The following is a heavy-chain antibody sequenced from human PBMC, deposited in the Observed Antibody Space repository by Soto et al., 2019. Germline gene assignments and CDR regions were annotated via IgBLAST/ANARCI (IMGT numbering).Heavy chain of an antibody. CDR2: TYYRSKWYN. D-gene: IGHD3-10*01. CDR3: ARDWRWFGESYYYGMDV. CDR1: GDSVSSNSAA. J-gene: IGHJ6*02. Sequence: SQTLSLTCAISGDSVSSNSAAWNWIRQSPSRGLEWLGRTYYRSKWYNDYAVSVKSRITINPDTSKNQFSLQLNSVTPEDTAVYYCARDWRWFGESYYYGMDVWGQGTTVTVSS. V-gene: IGHV6-1*01.